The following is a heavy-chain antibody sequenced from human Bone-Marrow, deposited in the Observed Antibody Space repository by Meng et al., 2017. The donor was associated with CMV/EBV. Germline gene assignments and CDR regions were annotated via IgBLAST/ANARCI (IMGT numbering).Heavy chain of an antibody. V-gene: IGHV3-7*01. CDR3: GRNRVDF. J-gene: IGHJ4*02. Sequence: ETLSLTCTVSGGSISSSSYYWGWIRQPPGKGLEWVANIKYDGSEKFYVDSVRGRFTISRDNAKNSVFLQMNSLRVDDTAVYYCGRNRVDFWGQGILVTVSS. D-gene: IGHD1-14*01. CDR2: IKYDGSEK. CDR1: GGSISSSSYY.